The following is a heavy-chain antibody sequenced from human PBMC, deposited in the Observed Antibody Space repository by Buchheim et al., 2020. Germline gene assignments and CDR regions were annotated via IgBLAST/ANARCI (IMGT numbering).Heavy chain of an antibody. D-gene: IGHD3-9*01. CDR2: NWHGGDVK. V-gene: IGHV3-33*08. CDR1: GFTFSSYG. Sequence: QVQLVESGGGVVQPGRSLRLSCAASGFTFSSYGMHWVRQAPGKGLEWVAVNWHGGDVKDYAGFVEGRFTVSRDNSKNTLYLQLNSLTVEDTAVYYCARDPGADAPIDHWGQGTL. J-gene: IGHJ1*01. CDR3: ARDPGADAPIDH.